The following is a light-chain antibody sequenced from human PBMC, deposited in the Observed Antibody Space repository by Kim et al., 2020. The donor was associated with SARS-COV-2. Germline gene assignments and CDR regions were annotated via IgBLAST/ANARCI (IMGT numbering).Light chain of an antibody. CDR3: QQHVISPWT. CDR1: QRVSSTY. Sequence: PGERATLSCWASQRVSSTYSASYQQKTGQAPRLLIYDASSRTTSITDRFSGGGAATDFTLTSSRLVQEDFAVYYCQQHVISPWTFGQGTKVDIK. J-gene: IGKJ1*01. V-gene: IGKV3-20*01. CDR2: DAS.